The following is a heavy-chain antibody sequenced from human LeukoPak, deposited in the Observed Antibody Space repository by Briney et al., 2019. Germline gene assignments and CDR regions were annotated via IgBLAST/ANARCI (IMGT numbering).Heavy chain of an antibody. V-gene: IGHV3-74*01. CDR1: GFTFKLYW. CDR2: INDDGSDT. CDR3: VRGGPSTWS. Sequence: GGSLRLSCAASGFTFKLYWMHWVRQVPGKRPVWVSRINDDGSDTIYADSVRGRFTISRDDAKNTVYLQMNNLRAENTAVYYCVRGGPSTWSWGQGTLVTVSS. D-gene: IGHD2-15*01. J-gene: IGHJ5*02.